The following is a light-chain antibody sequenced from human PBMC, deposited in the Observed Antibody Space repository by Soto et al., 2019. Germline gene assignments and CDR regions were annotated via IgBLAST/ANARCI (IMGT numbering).Light chain of an antibody. V-gene: IGLV2-14*01. J-gene: IGLJ3*02. CDR2: SVS. CDR1: SSDVGGFIY. CDR3: SSYTSSTTRV. Sequence: QSALTQPASVSGSPGQSITISCTGTSSDVGGFIYVSWYQQYPGKAPKLMIYSVSNRPSGVSNRFSGSKSGNTASLTISGLQAEDEADYYCSSYTSSTTRVFGGGTKVTVL.